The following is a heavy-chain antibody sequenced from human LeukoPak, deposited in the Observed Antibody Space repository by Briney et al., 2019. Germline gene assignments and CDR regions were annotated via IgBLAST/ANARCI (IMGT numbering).Heavy chain of an antibody. J-gene: IGHJ4*02. CDR3: ARGVTMIGYYFDY. CDR2: ISYDGSNK. D-gene: IGHD3-22*01. Sequence: GSLRLSCAASGFTFSSYGMHWVRQAPGKGLEWVAVISYDGSNKYYADSVKGRFTISRDNSKNTLYLQMNSLRAEDTAVYYCARGVTMIGYYFDYWGQGTLVTVSS. CDR1: GFTFSSYG. V-gene: IGHV3-30*03.